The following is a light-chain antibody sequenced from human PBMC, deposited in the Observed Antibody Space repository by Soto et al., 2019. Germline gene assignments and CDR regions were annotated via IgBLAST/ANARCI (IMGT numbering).Light chain of an antibody. CDR1: SSNIGAGYD. Sequence: QSVLTQPPSVSGAPGQRVPIFCTGSSSNIGAGYDVHWYQQLPGTAPKLLIYGNSNRPSGVPDRFSGSKSGTSASLAITGLQAEDEADYYCQSYDSSLSGFYVFGTGTKVTVL. CDR3: QSYDSSLSGFYV. CDR2: GNS. J-gene: IGLJ1*01. V-gene: IGLV1-40*01.